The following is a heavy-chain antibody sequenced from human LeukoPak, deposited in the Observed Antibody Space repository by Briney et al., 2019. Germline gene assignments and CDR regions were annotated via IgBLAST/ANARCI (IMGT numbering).Heavy chain of an antibody. CDR1: GGSISSSSYY. D-gene: IGHD3-22*01. V-gene: IGHV4-39*01. J-gene: IGHJ3*02. Sequence: SETQSLTCTVSGGSISSSSYYWGWIRQPPGKGLEWIGSIYYSGSTYYNPSLKSRVTISVDTSKNQFSLKLSSVTAADTAVYYCARLPNYYDSSGNDAFDIWGQATMVTVSS. CDR2: IYYSGST. CDR3: ARLPNYYDSSGNDAFDI.